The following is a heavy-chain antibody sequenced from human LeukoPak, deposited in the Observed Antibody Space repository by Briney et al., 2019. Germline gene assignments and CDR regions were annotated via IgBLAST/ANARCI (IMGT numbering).Heavy chain of an antibody. CDR3: ARAPTTVVTPAWWYFDL. CDR2: ISYSGST. CDR1: GGSISSYY. V-gene: IGHV4-59*12. D-gene: IGHD4-23*01. Sequence: SETLSLTCTVSGGSISSYYWSWIRQPPGKELEWIAYISYSGSTKYNPSLKSRVTISVDTSKNQFSLKLSSVTAADTAVYYCARAPTTVVTPAWWYFDLWGRGTLVTVSS. J-gene: IGHJ2*01.